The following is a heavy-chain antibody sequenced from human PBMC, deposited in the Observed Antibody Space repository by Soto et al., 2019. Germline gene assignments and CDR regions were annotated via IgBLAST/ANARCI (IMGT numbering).Heavy chain of an antibody. Sequence: PGGSLRLSCAASGFTFSSYGMHWVRQAPGKGLEWVAVISYDGSNKYYADSVKGRFTISRDNSKNTLYLQMNSLRAEDTAVYYCAKDGEQFLEWTLVYYYGMDVWGQGTRVTVSS. CDR3: AKDGEQFLEWTLVYYYGMDV. V-gene: IGHV3-30*18. J-gene: IGHJ6*02. CDR1: GFTFSSYG. D-gene: IGHD3-3*01. CDR2: ISYDGSNK.